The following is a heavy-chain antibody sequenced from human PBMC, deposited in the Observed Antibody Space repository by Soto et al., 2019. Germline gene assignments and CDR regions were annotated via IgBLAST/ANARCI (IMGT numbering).Heavy chain of an antibody. CDR1: GFTFSSFG. V-gene: IGHV3-23*01. CDR2: VNGGGDST. CDR3: VKDVGYGFILYDF. Sequence: GGSLRLSCAASGFTFSSFGMTWVRQAPGKGLEWVSTVNGGGDSTHYTDSVKGRFSIFRDNSKDTVYLQMNSLRAEDSAIYYCVKDVGYGFILYDFWGQGTLVTVSS. J-gene: IGHJ4*02. D-gene: IGHD3-16*01.